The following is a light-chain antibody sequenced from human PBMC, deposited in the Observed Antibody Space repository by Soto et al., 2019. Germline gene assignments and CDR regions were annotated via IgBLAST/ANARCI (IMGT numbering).Light chain of an antibody. V-gene: IGKV1-5*01. Sequence: DIQMTQSPSTLSASVGDRVTITCRASQSISSWLAWYQQKPGKAPQLLIFDASSLESGVPSRFSGSGSGTEFTLTISNLQPDDFATYYCQQYNSYSGTFGQGTKVDIK. CDR1: QSISSW. CDR2: DAS. CDR3: QQYNSYSGT. J-gene: IGKJ1*01.